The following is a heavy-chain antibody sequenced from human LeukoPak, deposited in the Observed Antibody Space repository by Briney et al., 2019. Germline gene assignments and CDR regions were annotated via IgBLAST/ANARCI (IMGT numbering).Heavy chain of an antibody. CDR3: ARDRGGYTYSHDY. CDR2: ISHSGNS. Sequence: GSLRLSCTASGFTFSSYAMSWVRQAPGKGLEWIAEISHSGNSNYNPSLKSRVTISMDKSKNQLSLKLNFVTAADTAVYYCARDRGGYTYSHDYWGQGTPVTVSS. J-gene: IGHJ4*02. D-gene: IGHD5-18*01. CDR1: GFTFSSYAM. V-gene: IGHV4-4*02.